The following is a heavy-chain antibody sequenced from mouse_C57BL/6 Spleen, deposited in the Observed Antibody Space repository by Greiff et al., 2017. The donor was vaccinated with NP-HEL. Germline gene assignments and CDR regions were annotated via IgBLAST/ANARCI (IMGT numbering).Heavy chain of an antibody. V-gene: IGHV1-69*01. J-gene: IGHJ4*01. D-gene: IGHD2-5*01. CDR3: ARSAYYSNHYYAMDY. CDR2: IDPSDSYT. CDR1: GYTFTSYW. Sequence: VQLQQPGAELVMPGASVKLSCKASGYTFTSYWMHWVKQRPGQGLEWIGEIDPSDSYTNYNQKFKGKSTLTVDKSSSTAYMQLSSLTSEDSAVYYCARSAYYSNHYYAMDYWGQGTSVTVSS.